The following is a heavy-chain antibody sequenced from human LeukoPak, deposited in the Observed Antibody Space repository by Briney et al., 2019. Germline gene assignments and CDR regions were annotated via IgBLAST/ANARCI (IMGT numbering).Heavy chain of an antibody. CDR1: GYTFTGYY. CDR2: INPNRGGT. J-gene: IGHJ4*02. V-gene: IGHV1-2*02. CDR3: ARDLVDTAMVPYFDY. D-gene: IGHD5-18*01. Sequence: ASVKVSCKASGYTFTGYYMHWVRQAPGQGLEWMGWINPNRGGTNYAQKFQGRVTMTRDTSISTDYMELSSLRSDDTAVYYCARDLVDTAMVPYFDYWGQGTLVTVSS.